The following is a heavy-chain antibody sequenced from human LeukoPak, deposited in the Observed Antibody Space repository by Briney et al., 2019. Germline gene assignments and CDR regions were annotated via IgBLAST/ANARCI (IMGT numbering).Heavy chain of an antibody. D-gene: IGHD2-2*01. Sequence: GGSLRLSCAASGFTFSSYGMHWVRQAPGKGLEWVAVISYDGSNKYYADSVKGRFTISRDNSKNTLYLQMNSLRAEDTAVYYCAKDPSDIVVVPAAPRFDYWGQGTLVTVSS. J-gene: IGHJ4*02. CDR1: GFTFSSYG. V-gene: IGHV3-30*18. CDR3: AKDPSDIVVVPAAPRFDY. CDR2: ISYDGSNK.